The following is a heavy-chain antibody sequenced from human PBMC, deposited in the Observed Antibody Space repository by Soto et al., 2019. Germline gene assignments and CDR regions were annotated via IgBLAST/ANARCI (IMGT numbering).Heavy chain of an antibody. V-gene: IGHV4-31*03. J-gene: IGHJ6*02. D-gene: IGHD3-10*01. CDR1: GGSLSSGGYY. CDR3: ARDSDRGYGMYV. CDR2: IYYSGST. Sequence: QVQLQESGPGLVKTSQTLSLTCTVSGGSLSSGGYYWSWIRQHPGKGLEWIGYIYYSGSTYYTPSLKSRVTISVDTSKNQFSLKLSSVTAADTAVYYCARDSDRGYGMYVWGQGTTVTFSS.